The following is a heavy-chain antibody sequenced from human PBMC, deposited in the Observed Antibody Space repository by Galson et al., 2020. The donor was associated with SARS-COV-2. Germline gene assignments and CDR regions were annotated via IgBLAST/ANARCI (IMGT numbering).Heavy chain of an antibody. Sequence: ASVKVSCKLSGHTLTELSMHWVRQAPGKGLEWLGSFDPQDGETIYAQKFQGRVTMTEDTSTETAYLELSSLRSDDTAVYYCATWGVVVITYAFDIWGQGTRVTVSS. D-gene: IGHD3-22*01. CDR1: GHTLTELS. CDR3: ATWGVVVITYAFDI. CDR2: FDPQDGET. V-gene: IGHV1-24*01. J-gene: IGHJ3*02.